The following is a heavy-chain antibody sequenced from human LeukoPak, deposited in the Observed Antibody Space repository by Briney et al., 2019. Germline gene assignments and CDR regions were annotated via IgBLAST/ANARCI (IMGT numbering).Heavy chain of an antibody. V-gene: IGHV4-59*08. Sequence: SETLSLTCTVSGGSISSYYWSWIRQPPGKGLEWIGYIYYSGSTNYNPSLKSRVTISVDTSKNQFSLKLSPVTAADTAVYYCARQDYDSTELEYWGQGTLVTVSS. D-gene: IGHD3-22*01. J-gene: IGHJ4*02. CDR3: ARQDYDSTELEY. CDR2: IYYSGST. CDR1: GGSISSYY.